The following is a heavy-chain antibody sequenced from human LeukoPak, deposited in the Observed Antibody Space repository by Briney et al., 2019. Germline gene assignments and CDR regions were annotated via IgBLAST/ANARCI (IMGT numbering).Heavy chain of an antibody. CDR2: IWSDGTNR. Sequence: GGSLRLSCAAAGFTFNHYGMHWVRQAPGKGLEWVAVIWSDGTNRYYADSVKGRFTISRDDSGNTVYLQMNSLRPEDTGVYYCARDAQRGFDYSNSLENWGQGTPVTVST. J-gene: IGHJ4*02. CDR3: ARDAQRGFDYSNSLEN. D-gene: IGHD4-11*01. CDR1: GFTFNHYG. V-gene: IGHV3-33*01.